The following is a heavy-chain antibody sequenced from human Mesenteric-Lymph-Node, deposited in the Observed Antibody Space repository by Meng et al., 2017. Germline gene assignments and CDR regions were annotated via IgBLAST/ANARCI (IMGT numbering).Heavy chain of an antibody. CDR2: IIPIFGTA. V-gene: IGHV1-69*06. CDR3: ASFGYYDSSGYYYGNWFDP. J-gene: IGHJ5*02. Sequence: QVRLGQVGADVKKPGSSVKGSCKASGGTFSSYAISWVRQAPGQGLEWMGGIIPIFGTANYAQKFQGRVTITADKSTSTAYMELSSLRSEDTAVYYCASFGYYDSSGYYYGNWFDPWGQGTLVTVSS. CDR1: GGTFSSYA. D-gene: IGHD3-22*01.